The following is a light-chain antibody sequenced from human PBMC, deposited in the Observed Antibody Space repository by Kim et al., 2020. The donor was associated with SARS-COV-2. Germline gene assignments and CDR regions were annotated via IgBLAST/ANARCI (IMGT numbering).Light chain of an antibody. CDR2: AAS. CDR1: QSISSY. Sequence: DIQMTQSPSSLSASVEDRVTITCRASQSISSYLNWYQQKPGKAPKLLIYAASSLQSGVPSRFSGSGSGTDFTLTISSLQPEDFATYYCQRSYSTHLTFGGGTKV. J-gene: IGKJ4*01. V-gene: IGKV1-39*01. CDR3: QRSYSTHLT.